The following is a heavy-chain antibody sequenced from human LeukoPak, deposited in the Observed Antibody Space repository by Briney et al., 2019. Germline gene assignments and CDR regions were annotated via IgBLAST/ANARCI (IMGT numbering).Heavy chain of an antibody. CDR2: IYYSGST. CDR3: ARRGNSSGKFDY. J-gene: IGHJ4*02. CDR1: GDSVSSSSYY. Sequence: SETLSLTCTVSGDSVSSSSYYWSWIRQPPGKGLEWIGSIYYSGSTYYNPSLKSRVTISVDTSKNQFSLKLSSVTAADTAVYYCARRGNSSGKFDYWGQGTLVTVSS. V-gene: IGHV4-39*01. D-gene: IGHD6-19*01.